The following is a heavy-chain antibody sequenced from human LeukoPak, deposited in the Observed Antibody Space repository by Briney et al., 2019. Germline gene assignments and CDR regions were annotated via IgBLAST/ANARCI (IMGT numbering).Heavy chain of an antibody. D-gene: IGHD7-27*01. CDR2: ISYDGSNK. J-gene: IGHJ4*02. Sequence: QSGGSLRLSCAASGFTFSSYGMHWVRQAPGKGLEWVAVISYDGSNKYYADSVKGRFTISRDNSKNTLYLQMHSLRAEDTAVYYCAKDSQNWACDYWGQGTPVPPSS. V-gene: IGHV3-30*18. CDR1: GFTFSSYG. CDR3: AKDSQNWACDY.